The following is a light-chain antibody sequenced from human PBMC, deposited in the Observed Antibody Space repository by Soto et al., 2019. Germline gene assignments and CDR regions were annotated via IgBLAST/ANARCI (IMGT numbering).Light chain of an antibody. CDR3: QQYGSSPYT. CDR2: GAS. CDR1: QSVSSSY. J-gene: IGKJ2*01. V-gene: IGKV3-20*01. Sequence: EIVLTQSPGTLCLSPGERATLSCRASQSVSSSYLAWYQQKPGQAPRLLIYGASSRATGIPDRFSRSGSGTDFTLTISRLEPEDFAVYYCQQYGSSPYTFGQGTKLEIK.